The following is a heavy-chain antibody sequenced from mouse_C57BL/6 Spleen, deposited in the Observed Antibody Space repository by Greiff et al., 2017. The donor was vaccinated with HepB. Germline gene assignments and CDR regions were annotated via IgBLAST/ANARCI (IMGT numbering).Heavy chain of an antibody. D-gene: IGHD1-1*01. Sequence: QVQLKQPGTELVKPGASVKLSCKASGYTFTSYWMHWVKQRPGQGLEWIGNINPSNGGTNYNEKFKSKATLTVDKSSSTAYMQFSSLTSEDSAVYYCASNYGSSYWFAYWGQGTLVTVSA. CDR2: INPSNGGT. CDR1: GYTFTSYW. V-gene: IGHV1-53*01. CDR3: ASNYGSSYWFAY. J-gene: IGHJ3*01.